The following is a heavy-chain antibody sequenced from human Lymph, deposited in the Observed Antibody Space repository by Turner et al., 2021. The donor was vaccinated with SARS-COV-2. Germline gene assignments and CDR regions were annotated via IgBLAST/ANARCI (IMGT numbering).Heavy chain of an antibody. D-gene: IGHD2-8*01. V-gene: IGHV4-39*01. CDR3: ARAPFIIVLMMYASGYFDN. CDR1: GCSISSSSYY. J-gene: IGHJ4*02. Sequence: QLQLPESGPGLVKPSETLSLTCTVSGCSISSSSYYWGRIRQPPGKGLEWIGSIYYSGTTYYNPSLKSRVTISVDTSKNQFSLKLSSVTAADTAVYYCARAPFIIVLMMYASGYFDNWGQGTLVTVSS. CDR2: IYYSGTT.